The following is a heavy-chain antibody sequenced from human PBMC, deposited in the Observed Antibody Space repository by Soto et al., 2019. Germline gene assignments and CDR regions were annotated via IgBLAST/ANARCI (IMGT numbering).Heavy chain of an antibody. CDR2: INHSGST. V-gene: IGHV4-34*01. Sequence: SETLSLTCAVYGGSFSGYYWSWVRQPPGKGLEWIGEINHSGSTNYNPSLKSRATISVDTSKNQFSLKLTSVTAADTAVYYCARDVDRTSHLNWFDPWGQGVVVTVSS. CDR3: ARDVDRTSHLNWFDP. J-gene: IGHJ5*02. CDR1: GGSFSGYY. D-gene: IGHD5-12*01.